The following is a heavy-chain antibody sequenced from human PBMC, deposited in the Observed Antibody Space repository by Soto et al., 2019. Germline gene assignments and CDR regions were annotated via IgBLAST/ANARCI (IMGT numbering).Heavy chain of an antibody. CDR1: GGPISSYY. CDR2: IYYSGST. CDR3: ARVSPYQQYYFDY. V-gene: IGHV4-59*01. D-gene: IGHD6-13*01. J-gene: IGHJ4*02. Sequence: SETLSLTCTVSGGPISSYYWSWIRQPPGKGLEWIGYIYYSGSTNYNPSLKSRVTISVDTSKNQFSLKLSSVTAADTAVYYCARVSPYQQYYFDYWGQGTLVTVSS.